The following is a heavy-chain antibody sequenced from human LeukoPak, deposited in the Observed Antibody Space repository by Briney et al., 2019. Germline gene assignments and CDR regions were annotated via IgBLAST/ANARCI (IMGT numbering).Heavy chain of an antibody. CDR3: ARGDCGGDCYSYYYYYYMDV. D-gene: IGHD2-21*01. J-gene: IGHJ6*03. CDR2: IYTSGST. CDR1: GGSISSGSYY. Sequence: SQTLSLTCTVSGGSISSGSYYWSWIRQPAGKGLEWIGRIYTSGSTNYNPSLKSRVTISVDTTKNQFSLKVSSVTAADTAVYYCARGDCGGDCYSYYYYYYMDVWGKGTTVTVSS. V-gene: IGHV4-61*02.